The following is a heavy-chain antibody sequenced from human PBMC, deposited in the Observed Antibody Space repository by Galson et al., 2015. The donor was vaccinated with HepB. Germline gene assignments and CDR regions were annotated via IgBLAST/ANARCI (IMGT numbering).Heavy chain of an antibody. J-gene: IGHJ4*02. CDR3: ARTYSGYDSPDY. Sequence: SVKVSCKASGGTFSSYAISWVRQAPGQGLEWMGGIIPIFGTANYAQKFQGRVTITADESTSTAYMELSSLRSEDTAVYYCARTYSGYDSPDYWGQGTLVTVSS. CDR2: IIPIFGTA. CDR1: GGTFSSYA. D-gene: IGHD5-12*01. V-gene: IGHV1-69*13.